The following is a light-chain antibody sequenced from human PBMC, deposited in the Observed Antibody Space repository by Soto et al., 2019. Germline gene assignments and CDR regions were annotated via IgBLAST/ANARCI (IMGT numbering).Light chain of an antibody. CDR1: QSISSY. V-gene: IGKV1-39*01. CDR2: AAS. J-gene: IGKJ1*01. CDR3: QQRSTWPT. Sequence: DVHMTQSPSSLSASVGYRVTITCRASQSISSYSNWYQQKPGKAPKLLIYAASSLQSGVPSMFSGSGSGTEFTLTISSPEPEDFAVYYCQQRSTWPTFGQGTKVDIK.